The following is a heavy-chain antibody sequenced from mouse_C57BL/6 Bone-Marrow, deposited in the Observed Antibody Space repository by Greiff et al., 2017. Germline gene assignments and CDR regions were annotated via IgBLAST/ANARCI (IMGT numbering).Heavy chain of an antibody. D-gene: IGHD2-2*01. CDR1: GFTFSDYG. CDR3: ARRLWFFDY. Sequence: EVKVEESGGGLVKPGGSLKLSCAASGFTFSDYGMHWVRQAPEQGLEWVAYISSGSSTIYYADTVKGRFTISRDNAKNTLFLQMTSLRSEDTAMYYCARRLWFFDYWGQGTTLTVSS. J-gene: IGHJ2*01. V-gene: IGHV5-17*01. CDR2: ISSGSSTI.